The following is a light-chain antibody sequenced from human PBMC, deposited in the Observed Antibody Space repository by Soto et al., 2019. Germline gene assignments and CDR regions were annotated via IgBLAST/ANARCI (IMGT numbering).Light chain of an antibody. J-gene: IGKJ1*01. V-gene: IGKV1-9*01. CDR3: KQFKSYPIT. CDR2: AAS. Sequence: GDRVTITCRASQGISSDLAWYQQNPGKAHKLLIYAASTLQNGVQSTFSGSGSGTEFTLTIRSLQPEDFGTYYCKQFKSYPITFGQGTKVDIK. CDR1: QGISSD.